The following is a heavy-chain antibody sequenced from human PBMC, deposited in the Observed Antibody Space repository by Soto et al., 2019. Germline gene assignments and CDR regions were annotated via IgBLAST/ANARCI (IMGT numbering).Heavy chain of an antibody. CDR3: ARVEYSGSYYYYYGMDV. D-gene: IGHD1-26*01. J-gene: IGHJ6*02. CDR1: GGSISSSNW. V-gene: IGHV4-4*03. Sequence: LRRTLSLTCAVSGGSISSSNWWSWVRQPPGQGLEWIGEIYHSGSTNYNPSLKSRVTISVDKSKNQFSLKLSSVTAADTAVYYCARVEYSGSYYYYYGMDVWGQGTTVTVSS. CDR2: IYHSGST.